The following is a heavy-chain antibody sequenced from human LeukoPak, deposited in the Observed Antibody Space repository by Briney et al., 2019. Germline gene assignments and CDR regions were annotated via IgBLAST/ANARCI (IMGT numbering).Heavy chain of an antibody. CDR3: AREAGGQLCLDY. D-gene: IGHD5-18*01. Sequence: ASVKVSCKASGYTFTSYYMHRVRQAPGQGLEWMGIINPSGGSTSYAQKFQGRVTMTRDTSTSTVYMELSSLRSEDTAVYYCAREAGGQLCLDYWGQGTLVTVSS. CDR2: INPSGGST. J-gene: IGHJ4*02. CDR1: GYTFTSYY. V-gene: IGHV1-46*01.